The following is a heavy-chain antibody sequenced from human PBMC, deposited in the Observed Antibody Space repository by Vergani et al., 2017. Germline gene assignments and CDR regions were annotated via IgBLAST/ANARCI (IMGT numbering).Heavy chain of an antibody. V-gene: IGHV4-39*01. CDR1: GGSITSSSYY. D-gene: IGHD3-9*01. Sequence: QLHLQESGPGLVKPSETLSLTCTVSGGSITSSSYYWGWIRQPPGKGLDWIGNIYHSGGAYYNPALKGRVTISVDTSKNQFSLEVTSVTADDTAIYFCARTESFILRYFHWALWGQGTLVTVSS. CDR3: ARTESFILRYFHWAL. CDR2: IYHSGGA. J-gene: IGHJ4*02.